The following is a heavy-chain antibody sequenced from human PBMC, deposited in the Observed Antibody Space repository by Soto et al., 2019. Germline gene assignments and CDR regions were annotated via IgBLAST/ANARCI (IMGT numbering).Heavy chain of an antibody. D-gene: IGHD1-26*01. CDR2: ISAGASFR. CDR3: ARGGHSGHSPTDFDY. CDR1: GFSFKDFY. Sequence: TGGSLRLSCVASGFSFKDFYMTWIRQSPGKGLEWVSVISAGASFRNYADSVKGRFTISRDNAKNSLFLQMSSLSADDTGVYYCARGGHSGHSPTDFDYWGQGILVTVSS. J-gene: IGHJ4*02. V-gene: IGHV3-11*06.